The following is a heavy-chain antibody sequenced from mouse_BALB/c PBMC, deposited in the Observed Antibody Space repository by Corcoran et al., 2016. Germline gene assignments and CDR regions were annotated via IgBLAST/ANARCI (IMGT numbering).Heavy chain of an antibody. J-gene: IGHJ1*01. D-gene: IGHD4-1*01. V-gene: IGHV14-3*02. CDR1: GFNITDTY. CDR2: IDPANGNT. Sequence: EDQLQQSGAVLVKQGASVKLSCTACGFNITDTYMHWVKQRPEQCLEGIGRIDPANGNTKYDTKFQGQATITADTSSNTAYLQLSSLTSEDPAVYYCANWDCYFDVCGAGTTVTVSS. CDR3: ANWDCYFDV.